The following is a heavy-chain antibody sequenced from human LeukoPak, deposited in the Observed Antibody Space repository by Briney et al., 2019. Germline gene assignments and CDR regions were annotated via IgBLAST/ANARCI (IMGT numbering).Heavy chain of an antibody. CDR2: IYNSGTT. V-gene: IGHV4-31*03. D-gene: IGHD1-26*01. CDR1: GGSISSGGYY. CDR3: ARTAGRSFGFDY. J-gene: IGHJ4*02. Sequence: TSETLSLTCTVSGGSISSGGYYWTWIRQYPGKGLEWIGYIYNSGTTYYNPSLQSRVTISGDTSKNQFSLKLSSVTAADTAVYYCARTAGRSFGFDYWGQGTLVTVSS.